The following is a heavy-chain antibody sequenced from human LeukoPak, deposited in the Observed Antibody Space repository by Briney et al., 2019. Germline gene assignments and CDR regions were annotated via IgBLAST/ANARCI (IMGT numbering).Heavy chain of an antibody. CDR3: ARRGRIYGDLTDY. J-gene: IGHJ4*02. CDR1: GGSISSSSYY. D-gene: IGHD4-17*01. V-gene: IGHV4-39*07. Sequence: SETLSLTCTVSGGSISSSSYYWGWNRQPPGKGLEWIGSIYYSGSTYYNPSLKSRVTISVDTSKNQFSLKLSSVTAADTAVYYCARRGRIYGDLTDYWGQGTLVTVSS. CDR2: IYYSGST.